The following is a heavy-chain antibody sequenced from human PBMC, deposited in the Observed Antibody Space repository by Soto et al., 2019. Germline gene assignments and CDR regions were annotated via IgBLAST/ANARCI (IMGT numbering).Heavy chain of an antibody. CDR3: AKRSYCSSTSCYAAFDY. CDR1: GFTFSSYA. D-gene: IGHD2-2*01. CDR2: ISGSGGST. J-gene: IGHJ4*02. Sequence: GGSLRHSCAASGFTFSSYAMSWVRQAPGKGLEWVSAISGSGGSTYYADSVKGRFTISRDNSKNTLYLQMNSLRAEDTAVYYCAKRSYCSSTSCYAAFDYWGQGTLVTVSS. V-gene: IGHV3-23*01.